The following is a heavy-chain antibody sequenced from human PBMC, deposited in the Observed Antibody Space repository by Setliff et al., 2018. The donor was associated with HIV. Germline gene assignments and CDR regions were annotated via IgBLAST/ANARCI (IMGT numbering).Heavy chain of an antibody. CDR1: GYTFTGYF. Sequence: GASVKVSCKASGYTFTGYFIHWVRQAPGQGLEWMGRINPNSGGTNYAQKFQGRVTMTRDTSISTAHMALSRLRSDDTAVYYCATKLHCTNGVCLDAFDTWGQGTMVTVSS. V-gene: IGHV1-2*06. D-gene: IGHD2-8*01. J-gene: IGHJ3*02. CDR3: ATKLHCTNGVCLDAFDT. CDR2: INPNSGGT.